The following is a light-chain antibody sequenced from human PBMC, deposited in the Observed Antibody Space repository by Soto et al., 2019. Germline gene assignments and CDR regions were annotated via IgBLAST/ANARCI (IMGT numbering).Light chain of an antibody. V-gene: IGKV3-20*01. CDR1: QSVSSSY. CDR2: GPS. Sequence: EIVMTQSPGTLSLSPGERATLSCRASQSVSSSYLAWYQHKPGQAPRLLIYGPSNRATAIPDTFSGSGSGTDITLTISRLEPEDFAVYYCQQYGSSPHTFGQGTKLEIK. CDR3: QQYGSSPHT. J-gene: IGKJ2*01.